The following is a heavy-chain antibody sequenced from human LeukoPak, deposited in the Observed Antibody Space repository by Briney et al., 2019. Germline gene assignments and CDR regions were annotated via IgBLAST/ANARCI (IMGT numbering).Heavy chain of an antibody. CDR2: IIPIFGTA. Sequence: GASVKVSCKASGGTFSSYAISWVRQAPGQGLEWMGGIIPIFGTANYAQKFQGRVTITADKSTSTAYMELSSLRSEDTAVYYCARAGLGFAVVPAAKHYYYYYMDVWGKGTTVTVSS. CDR1: GGTFSSYA. D-gene: IGHD2-2*01. J-gene: IGHJ6*03. CDR3: ARAGLGFAVVPAAKHYYYYYMDV. V-gene: IGHV1-69*06.